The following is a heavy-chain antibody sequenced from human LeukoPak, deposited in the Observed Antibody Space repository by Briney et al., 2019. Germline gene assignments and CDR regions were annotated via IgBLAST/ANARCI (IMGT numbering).Heavy chain of an antibody. CDR3: ARPMWGGSGSYLPLDY. CDR2: ISYDGSNK. D-gene: IGHD3-10*01. CDR1: GFTFSSYA. V-gene: IGHV3-30*04. J-gene: IGHJ4*02. Sequence: PGRSLRLSCAASGFTFSSYAMHWVRQAPGKGLEWVAVISYDGSNKYYADSVKGRFTISRDNFKNTLYLQMNSLRAEDTAVYYCARPMWGGSGSYLPLDYWGQGTLVTVSS.